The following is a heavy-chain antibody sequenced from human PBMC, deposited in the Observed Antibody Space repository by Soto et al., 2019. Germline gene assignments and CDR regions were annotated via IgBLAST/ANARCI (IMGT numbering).Heavy chain of an antibody. Sequence: QVQLVQSGAEVKKPGASVKVSCKASGYTFTSYTMHWVRQAPGQRLEWMGWINAGNGNTKYSQNFQGRVTISRDKSASIVYMELSSLRSEDTAVYYCARGEQQLEHFRFDPWGQGTLVTVSS. CDR2: INAGNGNT. V-gene: IGHV1-3*01. D-gene: IGHD6-13*01. J-gene: IGHJ5*02. CDR3: ARGEQQLEHFRFDP. CDR1: GYTFTSYT.